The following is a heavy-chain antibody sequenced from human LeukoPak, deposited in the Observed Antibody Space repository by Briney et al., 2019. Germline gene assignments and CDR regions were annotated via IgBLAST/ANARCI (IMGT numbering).Heavy chain of an antibody. CDR3: ARDYADYVGYFFFDY. V-gene: IGHV3-23*01. Sequence: GGSLRLSCAASGFTFNNCAMNWVRQAPGKGPEWVSSISGGGETTYYADSAKGRFTISRDNSQNTLYLQMNSLRAEDTAVYYCARDYADYVGYFFFDYWGQGTLVTVSS. CDR2: ISGGGETT. CDR1: GFTFNNCA. D-gene: IGHD4-17*01. J-gene: IGHJ4*02.